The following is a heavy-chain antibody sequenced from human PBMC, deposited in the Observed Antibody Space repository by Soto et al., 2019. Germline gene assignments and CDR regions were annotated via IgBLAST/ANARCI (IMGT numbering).Heavy chain of an antibody. Sequence: EVQLVESGGGLAQPGGSLRLSCAVSGFTFSSYWMSWVRQAPGKGLEWVANMNQDGSEKYYVDSVKGRFTISRDNAKNSLYLQMNSLRAEDTAIYYCAKDRGGFTSGWEFFDFWGQGTLVTVSS. D-gene: IGHD6-19*01. V-gene: IGHV3-7*01. CDR2: MNQDGSEK. J-gene: IGHJ4*02. CDR1: GFTFSSYW. CDR3: AKDRGGFTSGWEFFDF.